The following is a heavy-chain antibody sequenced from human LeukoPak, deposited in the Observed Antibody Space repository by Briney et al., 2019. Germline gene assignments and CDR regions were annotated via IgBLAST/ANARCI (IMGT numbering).Heavy chain of an antibody. CDR2: IKEDGSGE. CDR1: GFTFSDYY. D-gene: IGHD3-10*01. V-gene: IGHV3-7*01. J-gene: IGHJ4*02. CDR3: VRDYYYGSGAGGYGY. Sequence: GGSLRLSCAASGFTFSDYYMSWIRQAPGKGLEWVANIKEDGSGEYYVDSVKGRFTISRDNAKNSLYLQMNSLRAEDTAVYYCVRDYYYGSGAGGYGYWGPGTLVTVSS.